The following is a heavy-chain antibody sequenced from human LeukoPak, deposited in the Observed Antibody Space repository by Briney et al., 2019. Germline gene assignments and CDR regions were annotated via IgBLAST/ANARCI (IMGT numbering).Heavy chain of an antibody. CDR2: IIPIFGTA. CDR1: GGTFSSYA. CDR3: ARGVAGSIYYFDY. J-gene: IGHJ4*02. V-gene: IGHV1-69*06. Sequence: ASVKVSCKASGGTFSSYAISWVRQAPGQGLEWMGGIIPIFGTANYAQKFQGRVTITADKSTSTAYMELSSLRSEDTAVYYCARGVAGSIYYFDYWGQGTLVTVSS. D-gene: IGHD6-19*01.